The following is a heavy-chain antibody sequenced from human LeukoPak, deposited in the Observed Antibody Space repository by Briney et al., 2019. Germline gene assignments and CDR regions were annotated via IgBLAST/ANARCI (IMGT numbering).Heavy chain of an antibody. Sequence: GESLKISCQGSGYSFTIYWIGWVRQMPGKGLEWMGIIYPGDSDTRYSPSFQGQVTISADKSISTAYLQWSSLKASDTAMYYCARRVVNNRNWYFDLWGRGTLVTVSS. V-gene: IGHV5-51*01. J-gene: IGHJ2*01. D-gene: IGHD4-23*01. CDR2: IYPGDSDT. CDR3: ARRVVNNRNWYFDL. CDR1: GYSFTIYW.